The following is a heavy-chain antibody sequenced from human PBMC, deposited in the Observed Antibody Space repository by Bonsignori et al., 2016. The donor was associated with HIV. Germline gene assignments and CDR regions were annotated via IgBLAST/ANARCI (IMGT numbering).Heavy chain of an antibody. J-gene: IGHJ4*02. V-gene: IGHV3-30*02. CDR3: AKGPPLRGYSYGYEGDY. CDR2: IRYDGSNK. D-gene: IGHD5-18*01. CDR1: GFTFSSYG. Sequence: GGSLRLSCAASGFTFSSYGMHWVRQAPGKGLEWVAFIRYDGSNKYYADSVKGRFTISRDNSKNTLYLQMNSLRAEDTAVYYCAKGPPLRGYSYGYEGDYWGQGTLVTVSS.